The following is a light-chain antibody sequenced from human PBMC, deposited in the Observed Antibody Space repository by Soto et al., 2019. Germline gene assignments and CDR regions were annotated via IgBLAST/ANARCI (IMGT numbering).Light chain of an antibody. CDR2: GNN. V-gene: IGLV1-40*01. Sequence: QSVLTQPPSVSGAPGQRITISCTGSSSNIGADYDVHWYQQRPGTAPKLLIFGNNNRPSGVPDRFSGSKSGTSASLAITGLQAEDEGDYYCQSYDSTLSASYVFGTGTKVPVL. CDR1: SSNIGADYD. J-gene: IGLJ1*01. CDR3: QSYDSTLSASYV.